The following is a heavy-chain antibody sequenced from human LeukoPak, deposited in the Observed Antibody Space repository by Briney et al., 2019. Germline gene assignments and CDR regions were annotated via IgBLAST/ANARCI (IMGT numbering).Heavy chain of an antibody. J-gene: IGHJ4*02. CDR2: IIPIFGTA. V-gene: IGHV1-69*15. CDR1: GGTFSSYA. D-gene: IGHD6-13*01. CDR3: ARAEDSSSWYALGYY. Sequence: SVKVSCKASGGTFSSYAISWVRQAPGQGLEWMGRIIPIFGTANYAQKFQGRVTITADESTSTAYMELSSLRSEDTAVYYCARAEDSSSWYALGYYWGQGTLVTVSS.